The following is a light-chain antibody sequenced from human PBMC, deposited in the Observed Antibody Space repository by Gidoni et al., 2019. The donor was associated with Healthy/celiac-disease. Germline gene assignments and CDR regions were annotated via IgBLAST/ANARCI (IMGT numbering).Light chain of an antibody. CDR1: QSVSSSY. Sequence: ELVLTQSPGTLSLSPGERATLSCRASQSVSSSYLAWYQQKPGQAPRLLIYGASSRATGIPDRFSGSGSGTDFTLTISRLGPEEFAVYYCQQYGSSPFTFGPGTKVDIK. CDR3: QQYGSSPFT. J-gene: IGKJ3*01. CDR2: GAS. V-gene: IGKV3-20*01.